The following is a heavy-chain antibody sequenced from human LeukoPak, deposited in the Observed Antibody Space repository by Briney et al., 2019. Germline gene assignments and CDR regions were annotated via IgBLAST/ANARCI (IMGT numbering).Heavy chain of an antibody. CDR2: ISAYNGNT. D-gene: IGHD1-26*01. V-gene: IGHV1-18*01. Sequence: ASVKVSCKASGYTFTSYGISWVRQAPGQGLEWMGWISAYNGNTNYAQKLQSRVTMTTDTSTSTAYMELRSLRSDDTAVYYCALTGYSGSYSPRGPFDYWGQGTLVTVSS. J-gene: IGHJ4*02. CDR1: GYTFTSYG. CDR3: ALTGYSGSYSPRGPFDY.